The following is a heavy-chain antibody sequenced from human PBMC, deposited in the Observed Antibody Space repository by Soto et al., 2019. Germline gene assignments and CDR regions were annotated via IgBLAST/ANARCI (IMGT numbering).Heavy chain of an antibody. CDR1: GYTLTELS. D-gene: IGHD3-10*01. J-gene: IGHJ5*02. CDR2: FDPEDGET. V-gene: IGHV1-24*01. Sequence: QVQLVQSGAEVKKPGASVKVSCKVSGYTLTELSMHWVRQAPGKGLEWMGGFDPEDGETIYAQKFQGRVTMTEDTSTDTAYMELSSLRSEDTAVYYCATPGYYYGSGSYYKNWFDPWGQGTLVTVSS. CDR3: ATPGYYYGSGSYYKNWFDP.